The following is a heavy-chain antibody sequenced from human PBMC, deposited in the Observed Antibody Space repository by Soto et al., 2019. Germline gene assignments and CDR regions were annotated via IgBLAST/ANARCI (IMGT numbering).Heavy chain of an antibody. V-gene: IGHV1-18*01. D-gene: IGHD6-13*01. CDR2: ISANNGNT. J-gene: IGHJ4*02. CDR3: ARKGMGAHVDY. Sequence: QVQLVQSGAEVKKPGPSVKVSCKASGYTFTSYGVTWVRQAPGQGLEWMAWISANNGNTHYAQMVQGRVTVTTDTSTSTAYMELRRLTSDDTAVYYCARKGMGAHVDYWGQGTLVLVSS. CDR1: GYTFTSYG.